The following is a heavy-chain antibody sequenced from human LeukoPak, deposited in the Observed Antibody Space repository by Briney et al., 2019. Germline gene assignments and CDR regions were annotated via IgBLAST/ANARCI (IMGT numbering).Heavy chain of an antibody. CDR1: GGSISSYY. V-gene: IGHV4-59*01. CDR2: IYYSGST. Sequence: PSETLSLTCTVSGGSISSYYWSWIRQPPGKGLEWIGYIYYSGSTNYNPSLKSRVNISVDTSKNQFSLKLSSVTAADTAVYYCAIAPMYYYMDVWGKGTTVTVSS. J-gene: IGHJ6*03. CDR3: AIAPMYYYMDV.